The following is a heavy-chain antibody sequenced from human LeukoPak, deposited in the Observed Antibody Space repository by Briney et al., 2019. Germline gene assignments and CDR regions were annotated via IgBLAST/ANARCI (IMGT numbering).Heavy chain of an antibody. CDR1: GYTLTELS. CDR3: ATDLFYYDSSGYRGLVDY. D-gene: IGHD3-22*01. J-gene: IGHJ4*02. CDR2: FDPEDGET. V-gene: IGHV1-24*01. Sequence: GASVKVSCKVSGYTLTELSMHWVRQAPGKGLEWMGGFDPEDGETIYAQKFQGRVTMTEDTSTDTAYMELSSLRSEDTAVYYCATDLFYYDSSGYRGLVDYWGQGTLVTVSS.